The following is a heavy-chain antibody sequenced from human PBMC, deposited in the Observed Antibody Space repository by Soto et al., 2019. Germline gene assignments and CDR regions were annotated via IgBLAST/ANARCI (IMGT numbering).Heavy chain of an antibody. CDR2: ISSSGSTI. Sequence: PGESLKISCAASGFTFSSYEMNWVRQAPGKGLEWVSYISSSGSTIYYADSVKGRFTISRDNAKNSLYLQRNSMRAEDTAVYYCERDYDPHTIFGVVDYYYYYGMDVWGQGTTVTVSS. V-gene: IGHV3-48*03. CDR3: ERDYDPHTIFGVVDYYYYYGMDV. J-gene: IGHJ6*02. D-gene: IGHD3-3*01. CDR1: GFTFSSYE.